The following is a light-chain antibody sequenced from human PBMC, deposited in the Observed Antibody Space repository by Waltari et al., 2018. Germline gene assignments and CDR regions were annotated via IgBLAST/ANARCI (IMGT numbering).Light chain of an antibody. CDR1: SSDVGHYNL. V-gene: IGLV2-23*02. CDR3: CSYAGLGIYV. Sequence: QSGLTQPASASGSPGQSITVSCTGTSSDVGHYNLVSWYQQYPGKAPKLMVYEVTKRTSGVSDRFSGSKSGNTASLTISGLQSEDEADYYCCSYAGLGIYVFGTGTKVTVL. J-gene: IGLJ1*01. CDR2: EVT.